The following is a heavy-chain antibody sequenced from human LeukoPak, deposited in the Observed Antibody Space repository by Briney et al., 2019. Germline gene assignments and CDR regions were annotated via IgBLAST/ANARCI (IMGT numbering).Heavy chain of an antibody. CDR2: ISSSGSTI. CDR3: AKDLNYGDLLDY. J-gene: IGHJ4*02. Sequence: PGGSLRLSCAASGFTISSYEMHWVRQAPGKGLEWVSCISSSGSTIYYADSVNGRFTSSRDNAKNSMYLQMNSLRAEDTAVYYCAKDLNYGDLLDYWGQGTLVTVSS. V-gene: IGHV3-48*03. D-gene: IGHD4-17*01. CDR1: GFTISSYE.